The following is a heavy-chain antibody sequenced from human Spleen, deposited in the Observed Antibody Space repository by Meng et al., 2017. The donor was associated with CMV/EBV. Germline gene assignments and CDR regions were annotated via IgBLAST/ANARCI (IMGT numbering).Heavy chain of an antibody. D-gene: IGHD3-22*01. CDR2: IRYDGSGK. J-gene: IGHJ4*02. CDR3: AREFGYYYDSRIDY. CDR1: GFTFSSYA. V-gene: IGHV3-30*02. Sequence: GESLKISCAASGFTFSSYAMHWVRQAPGKGLEWVAFIRYDGSGKYYADSVKGRFTISRDNSKNTLYLQMNSLRAKDTAVYYCAREFGYYYDSRIDYWGQGTLVTVSS.